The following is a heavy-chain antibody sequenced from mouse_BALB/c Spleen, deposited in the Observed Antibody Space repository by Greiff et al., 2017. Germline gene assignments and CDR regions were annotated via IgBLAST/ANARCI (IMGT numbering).Heavy chain of an antibody. CDR3: ARSGRYDDY. V-gene: IGHV1S81*02. CDR2: INPSNGRT. J-gene: IGHJ2*01. Sequence: QVQLQQPGAELVKPGASVKLSCKASGYTFTSYWMHWVKQRPGQGLEWIGEINPSNGRTNYNEKFKSKATLTVDKSSSTAYMQLSSLTSEDSAVYYCARSGRYDDYWGQGTTLTVSS. CDR1: GYTFTSYW. D-gene: IGHD2-14*01.